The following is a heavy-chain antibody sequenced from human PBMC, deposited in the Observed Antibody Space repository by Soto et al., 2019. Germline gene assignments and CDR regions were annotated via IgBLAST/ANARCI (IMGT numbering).Heavy chain of an antibody. CDR1: GDSVSSNSAA. J-gene: IGHJ6*02. CDR3: ARVSYSSSWFLDYYYGMDV. D-gene: IGHD6-13*01. Sequence: SQTLSLTCAISGDSVSSNSAAWNWIRQSPSRGLEWLGRTYYRSKWYNDYAVSVKSRITINPDTSKNQLSLQLNSVTPEDTAVYYCARVSYSSSWFLDYYYGMDVWGQGTTVTVSS. CDR2: TYYRSKWYN. V-gene: IGHV6-1*01.